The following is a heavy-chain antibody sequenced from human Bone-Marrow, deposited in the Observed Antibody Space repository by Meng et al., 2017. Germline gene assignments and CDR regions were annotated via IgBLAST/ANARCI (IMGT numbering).Heavy chain of an antibody. CDR1: GGSFSGYY. D-gene: IGHD6-13*01. CDR3: ARRLIAAAGNDY. J-gene: IGHJ4*02. CDR2: INHSGST. V-gene: IGHV4-34*01. Sequence: QRRLQQWGAGLLKPSETLSLTWAVYGGSFSGYYWSWIRQPPGKGLEWIGEINHSGSTNYNPSLKSRVTISVDTSKNQFSLKLSSVTAADTAVYYCARRLIAAAGNDYWGQGTLVTVSS.